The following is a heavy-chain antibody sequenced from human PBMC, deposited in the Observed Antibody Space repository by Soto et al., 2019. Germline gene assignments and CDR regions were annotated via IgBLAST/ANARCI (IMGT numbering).Heavy chain of an antibody. Sequence: SETLSLTCAVFGGSFSGYYWNWIRQPTGKGLEWIGEINHSGSTNYNPSLKSRVTISVDTSKNQFSLKLSSVTAADTAVYYCARECGYSYGSSGMDVWGQGNAVTVSS. CDR1: GGSFSGYY. J-gene: IGHJ6*02. V-gene: IGHV4-34*01. D-gene: IGHD5-18*01. CDR3: ARECGYSYGSSGMDV. CDR2: INHSGST.